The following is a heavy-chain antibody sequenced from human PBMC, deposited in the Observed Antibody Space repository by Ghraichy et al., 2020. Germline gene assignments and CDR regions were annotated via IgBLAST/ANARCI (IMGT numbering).Heavy chain of an antibody. D-gene: IGHD5-12*01. J-gene: IGHJ4*02. CDR3: ARKSRSGHAGVFDY. V-gene: IGHV4-39*01. CDR2: VYYNGAT. CDR1: GTSISSTNYY. Sequence: SETLSLTCTVSGTSISSTNYYWGWIRQPPGQGLDWVASVYYNGATYYTPSLQSRVSIFIDTSRNRFSLCVRAATAAAAAVYYCARKSRSGHAGVFDYWGQGILVTVSS.